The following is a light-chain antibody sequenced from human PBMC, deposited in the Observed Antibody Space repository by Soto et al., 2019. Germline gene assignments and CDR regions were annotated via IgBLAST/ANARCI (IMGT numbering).Light chain of an antibody. CDR3: SSYTSSSTLL. CDR2: DVS. Sequence: QSALTQPASVSGSPGQSITISCIGTSSDVGGYNYVSWYQQYQGKAPKLMIYDVSNRPSGVSNRVSGSKSGNTASLTISGLQAEDEADYYCSSYTSSSTLLFGPGTKLTVL. CDR1: SSDVGGYNY. J-gene: IGLJ1*01. V-gene: IGLV2-14*01.